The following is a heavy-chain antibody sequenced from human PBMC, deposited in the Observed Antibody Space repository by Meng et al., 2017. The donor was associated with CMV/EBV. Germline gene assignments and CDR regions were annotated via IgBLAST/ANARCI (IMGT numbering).Heavy chain of an antibody. J-gene: IGHJ6*02. V-gene: IGHV3-74*01. D-gene: IGHD3-3*01. CDR2: IRLDGGET. Sequence: GESLKISCAASGFPFSSYSMHWVRQAPGKGLVWVSHIRLDGGETNYADSVKGRFTISRDNAKNSLYLQMNSLRAEDTALYYCARDRYYDFWSGYYSDYYYGMDVWGQGTTVTVSS. CDR3: ARDRYYDFWSGYYSDYYYGMDV. CDR1: GFPFSSYS.